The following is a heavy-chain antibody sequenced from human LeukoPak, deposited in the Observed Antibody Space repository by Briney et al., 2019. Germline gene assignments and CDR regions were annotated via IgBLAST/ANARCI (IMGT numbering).Heavy chain of an antibody. D-gene: IGHD5-18*01. J-gene: IGHJ6*02. CDR1: GFTFSGYW. CDR3: ARDHNFGHQGYGYYYGMDV. Sequence: GGSLRLSCAASGFTFSGYWMTWVRQAPGKGLEWVSIVYSGGSTYYADSVKGRFTISRDNSKNTLYLQMNSLRVEDTAVYYCARDHNFGHQGYGYYYGMDVWGQGTTVTVSS. CDR2: VYSGGST. V-gene: IGHV3-53*01.